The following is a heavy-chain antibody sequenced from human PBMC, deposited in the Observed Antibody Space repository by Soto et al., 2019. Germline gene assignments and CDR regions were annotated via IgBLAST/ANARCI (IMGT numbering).Heavy chain of an antibody. CDR3: ARVGDGYDLFDI. Sequence: GGSLRLSCAASGFTFSRHWMHWVRQAPGKGLVWVSRINSDGSSINYADSVKGRFTISRDNAKNALYLQMNSLRAEDTAVYYCARVGDGYDLFDIWGQGTMVTVSS. CDR1: GFTFSRHW. V-gene: IGHV3-74*01. CDR2: INSDGSSI. J-gene: IGHJ3*02. D-gene: IGHD5-12*01.